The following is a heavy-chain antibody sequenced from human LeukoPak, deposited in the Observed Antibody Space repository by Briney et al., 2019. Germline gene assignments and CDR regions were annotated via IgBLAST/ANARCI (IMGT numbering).Heavy chain of an antibody. CDR1: GGTFSSYA. Sequence: ASVKVSCKASGGTFSSYAISWVRQAPGQGLEWMGGIIPIFGTANYAQKFQGRVTITADESTSTAYMELSSLRSEDTAVYYCARVGEYCSGGSCYPIPYYYYYGMDVGAQGTTVTFSS. CDR2: IIPIFGTA. J-gene: IGHJ6*02. V-gene: IGHV1-69*13. CDR3: ARVGEYCSGGSCYPIPYYYYYGMDV. D-gene: IGHD2-15*01.